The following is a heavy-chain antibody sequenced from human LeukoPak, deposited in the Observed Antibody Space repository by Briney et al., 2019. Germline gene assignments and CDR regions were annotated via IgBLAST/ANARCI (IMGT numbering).Heavy chain of an antibody. CDR2: IYYSGST. V-gene: IGHV4-39*01. CDR3: ARLGVRMRAFDI. CDR1: GASTNTDSYF. J-gene: IGHJ3*02. D-gene: IGHD3-10*01. Sequence: ETLSLTCDVSGASTNTDSYFWGWIRQPPGKGLEWIGSIYYSGSTYYNPSLKSRVTISVDTSKNQFSLKLSSVTAADTAVYYCARLGVRMRAFDIWGQGTMVTVSS.